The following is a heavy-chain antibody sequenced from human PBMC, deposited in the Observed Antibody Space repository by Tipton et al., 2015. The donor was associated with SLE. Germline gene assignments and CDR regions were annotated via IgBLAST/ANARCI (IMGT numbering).Heavy chain of an antibody. CDR1: GFTFSSYW. D-gene: IGHD6-19*01. V-gene: IGHV3-7*01. Sequence: GSLRLSCAASGFTFSSYWMSWVRQAPGKGLEWAANIKQDGSEKYYVDSVKGRFTISRDNAKNSLYLQMNSLRAEDTAVYYCARESGGSGWSAEYYFDYWGQGTLVIVSS. J-gene: IGHJ4*02. CDR2: IKQDGSEK. CDR3: ARESGGSGWSAEYYFDY.